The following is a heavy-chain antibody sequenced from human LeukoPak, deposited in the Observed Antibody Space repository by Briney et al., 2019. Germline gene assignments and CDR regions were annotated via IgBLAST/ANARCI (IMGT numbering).Heavy chain of an antibody. CDR2: IKQDGSEK. V-gene: IGHV3-7*01. CDR3: ARQGPTVTSSWFVDY. J-gene: IGHJ4*02. D-gene: IGHD4-11*01. CDR1: GFTFSSYW. Sequence: GGSLRLSCADSGFTFSSYWMSWVRQAPGKGLEWVANIKQDGSEKYYVDSVKGRFTISRDNAKNSLYLQMNSLRAEDTAVYYCARQGPTVTSSWFVDYWGQGTLVTVSS.